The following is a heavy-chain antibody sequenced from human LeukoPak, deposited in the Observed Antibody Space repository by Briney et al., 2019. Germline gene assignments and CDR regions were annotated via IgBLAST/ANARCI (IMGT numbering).Heavy chain of an antibody. Sequence: LSLTCTVSGRPISSYYWSWVRQAPRKGREWVSFISDSGGSTIFAHSMKGRSPITRDNSQKPLYLQTDHLTVGAKALFFCAKRDPQLNAFNIWGQGTMVTVSS. V-gene: IGHV3-23*01. J-gene: IGHJ3*02. CDR1: GRPISSYY. D-gene: IGHD6-13*01. CDR3: AKRDPQLNAFNI. CDR2: ISDSGGST.